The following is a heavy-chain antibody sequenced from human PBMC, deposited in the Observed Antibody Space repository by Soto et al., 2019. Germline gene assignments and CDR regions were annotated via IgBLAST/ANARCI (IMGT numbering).Heavy chain of an antibody. CDR3: AKDAVVPAAMIPYYYYYYMDV. CDR1: GFTFDDYA. J-gene: IGHJ6*03. V-gene: IGHV3-9*01. Sequence: GGSLRLSCAASGFTFDDYAMHWVRQAPGKGLEWVSGISWNSGSIGYADSVKGGFTISRDNAKNSLYLQMNILRAEDTALYYCAKDAVVPAAMIPYYYYYYMDVWGKGTTVTVSS. CDR2: ISWNSGSI. D-gene: IGHD2-2*01.